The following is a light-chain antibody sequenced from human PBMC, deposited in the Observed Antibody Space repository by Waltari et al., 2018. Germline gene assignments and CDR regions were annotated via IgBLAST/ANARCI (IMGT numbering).Light chain of an antibody. V-gene: IGKV3-15*01. J-gene: IGKJ1*01. CDR1: QSVSSN. CDR3: QQYNDWPRT. CDR2: GAS. Sequence: EIVMTQSPDTLSVSPGERATLSCRASQSVSSNLAWYQQKPGQAPRVLIYGASTRATGIPARFRGSGSGTEFTLTISSLQSEDFAVYYCQQYNDWPRTFGQGTKVEVK.